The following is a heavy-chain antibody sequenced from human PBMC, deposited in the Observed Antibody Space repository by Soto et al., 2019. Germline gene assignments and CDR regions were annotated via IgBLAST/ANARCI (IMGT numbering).Heavy chain of an antibody. J-gene: IGHJ4*02. Sequence: QVQLVESGGGVVQPGRSLRLSCAASGFTFSSYAMHWVRQAPGKGLEWVAVISYDGSYKYYADSMKGRLTISRDNSKNTLYLQMTGLRSEDTAVYYCAGGREWFGELYYFDYWGQGTLVTVSS. CDR1: GFTFSSYA. CDR3: AGGREWFGELYYFDY. V-gene: IGHV3-30-3*01. D-gene: IGHD3-10*01. CDR2: ISYDGSYK.